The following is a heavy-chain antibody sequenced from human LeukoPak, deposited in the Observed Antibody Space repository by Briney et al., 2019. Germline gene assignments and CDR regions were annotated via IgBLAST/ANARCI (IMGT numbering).Heavy chain of an antibody. V-gene: IGHV4-39*07. CDR2: IYYSGST. D-gene: IGHD2-21*02. Sequence: SETLSLTCTVSGGSISSSSYYWGWIRQPPGKGLEWIGSIYYSGSTYYNPSLKSRVTISVDKSKNQFSLKLSSVTAADTAVYYCARVPFGVVTAFGWFDPWGQGTLVTVSS. CDR1: GGSISSSSYY. CDR3: ARVPFGVVTAFGWFDP. J-gene: IGHJ5*02.